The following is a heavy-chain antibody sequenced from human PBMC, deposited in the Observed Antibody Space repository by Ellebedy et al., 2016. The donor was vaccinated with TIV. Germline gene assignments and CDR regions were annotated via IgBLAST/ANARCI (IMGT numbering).Heavy chain of an antibody. D-gene: IGHD3-22*01. CDR1: GFIFSGYW. Sequence: GESLKISCAASGFIFSGYWMHWVRQAPGTGLGRVSRMSSAGSYKSYADSVKGRVTISRDNSKNTRELQMNSLRVEDTAVEYCVKGGDDKRCYYAPPVECWGQGTLVTVSS. J-gene: IGHJ4*02. CDR3: VKGGDDKRCYYAPPVEC. CDR2: MSSAGSYK. V-gene: IGHV3-74*01.